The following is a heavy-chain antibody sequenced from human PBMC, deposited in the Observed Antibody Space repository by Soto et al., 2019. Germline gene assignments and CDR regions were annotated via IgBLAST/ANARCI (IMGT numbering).Heavy chain of an antibody. Sequence: QVQLQEPGPGLVKPSETLSLTCTVSGGSVSSGSYYWSWIRQLPGKGLEWIGYIYSSGSTSYNPSLKSRVNISVDTSKNQFSLNLSSVTAADTAVYYCARDGDGYNYWGQGTLVTVSS. D-gene: IGHD5-12*01. J-gene: IGHJ4*02. CDR2: IYSSGST. V-gene: IGHV4-61*01. CDR3: ARDGDGYNY. CDR1: GGSVSSGSYY.